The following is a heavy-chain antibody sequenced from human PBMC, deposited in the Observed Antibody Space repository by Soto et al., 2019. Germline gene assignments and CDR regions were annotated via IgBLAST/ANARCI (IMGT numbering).Heavy chain of an antibody. CDR1: GGSISSYY. CDR2: IYYSGST. V-gene: IGHV4-59*08. J-gene: IGHJ4*02. CDR3: ARQDYSSGYDY. D-gene: IGHD6-19*01. Sequence: PSETLSLTCTVSGGSISSYYWSWIRQPPGKGLEWIGYIYYSGSTNYNPSLKSRVTISVDTSKNQFSLKLSSVTAADTAVYYCARQDYSSGYDYWGQGPLVTVSS.